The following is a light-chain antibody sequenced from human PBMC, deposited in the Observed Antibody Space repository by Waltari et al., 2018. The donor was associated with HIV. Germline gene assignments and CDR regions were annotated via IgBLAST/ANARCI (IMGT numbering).Light chain of an antibody. CDR3: QQYSSSPRT. CDR2: GVS. V-gene: IGKV3-20*01. J-gene: IGKJ1*01. CDR1: QRISANY. Sequence: EIVLSQSPGTLSLSPGERATLSCRASQRISANYLAWYQHKPGQAPMLLIYGVSSRASGIPDRFSGSGSGTDFTLTISRLEPEDFALYYCQQYSSSPRTFGQGTKVEIK.